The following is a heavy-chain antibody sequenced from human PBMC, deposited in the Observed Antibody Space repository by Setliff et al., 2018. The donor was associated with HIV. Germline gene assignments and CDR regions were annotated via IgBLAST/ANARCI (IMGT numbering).Heavy chain of an antibody. D-gene: IGHD3-9*01. J-gene: IGHJ6*03. CDR1: GVSIDQNY. CDR2: IYVSGKT. CDR3: AKDAGVTGGLYRYYIDA. Sequence: PSETLSLTCTVSGVSIDQNYWSWVRQPAGKGLEWIGRIYVSGKTNYNPSLKSRVTMSVDASKSQVSLKLTSVTAADTAVYFCAKDAGVTGGLYRYYIDAWGKVTTVTVSS. V-gene: IGHV4-4*07.